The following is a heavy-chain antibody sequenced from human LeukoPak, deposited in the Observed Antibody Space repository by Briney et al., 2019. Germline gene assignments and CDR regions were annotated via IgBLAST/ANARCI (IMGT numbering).Heavy chain of an antibody. CDR1: GYTFTGYY. CDR3: AREGYFDWVRRTSFDY. J-gene: IGHJ4*02. Sequence: ASVKVSCKASGYTFTGYYMHWVRQAPGQGLEWMGWINPNSGGTNYAQKFQGRVTMTRDTSISTAHMELSRLRSDDTAVYYCAREGYFDWVRRTSFDYWGQGTLVTVSS. CDR2: INPNSGGT. D-gene: IGHD3-9*01. V-gene: IGHV1-2*02.